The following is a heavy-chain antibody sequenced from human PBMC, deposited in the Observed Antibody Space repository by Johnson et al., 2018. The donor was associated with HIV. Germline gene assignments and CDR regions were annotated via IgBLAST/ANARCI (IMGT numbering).Heavy chain of an antibody. J-gene: IGHJ3*02. CDR1: GFTVSSNY. CDR2: IYRGGRA. D-gene: IGHD3-16*01. V-gene: IGHV3-66*03. CDR3: ARVGRLPSTFDI. Sequence: VQLVESGGGLIQPGGSLRLSCAASGFTVSSNYMSWVRQVPGKGLEWVSVIYRGGRAYYADYVQGRLTISRDNSKNTLDLQMKRLRAEDTAVYYCARVGRLPSTFDIWGQGTMVTVSS.